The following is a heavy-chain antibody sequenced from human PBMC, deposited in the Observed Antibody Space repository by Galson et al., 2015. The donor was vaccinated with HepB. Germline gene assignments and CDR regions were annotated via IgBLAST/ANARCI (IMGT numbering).Heavy chain of an antibody. CDR2: IWYDGSNK. CDR3: ANAVLRFLEWSPGY. CDR1: GFTFSSYG. Sequence: SLRLSCAASGFTFSSYGMHWVRQAPGRGLEWVAVIWYDGSNKYYADSVKGRFTISRDNSKNTLYLQMNSLRAEDTAVYYCANAVLRFLEWSPGYWGQGTLVTVSS. J-gene: IGHJ4*02. V-gene: IGHV3-33*06. D-gene: IGHD3-3*01.